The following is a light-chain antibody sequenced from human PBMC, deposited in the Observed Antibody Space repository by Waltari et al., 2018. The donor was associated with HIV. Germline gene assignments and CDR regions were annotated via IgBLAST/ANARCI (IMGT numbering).Light chain of an antibody. J-gene: IGKJ4*01. Sequence: DIQMTKSPSSLSASIGDTVTITCLASQSISEYLNWYQETQGNAPKLLIYVASSLQIGVPSRFSGSGSGTDFTLTISNLQPEDFATYFCQQSYSTPLTFGAGTKVEIK. CDR2: VAS. CDR3: QQSYSTPLT. V-gene: IGKV1-39*01. CDR1: QSISEY.